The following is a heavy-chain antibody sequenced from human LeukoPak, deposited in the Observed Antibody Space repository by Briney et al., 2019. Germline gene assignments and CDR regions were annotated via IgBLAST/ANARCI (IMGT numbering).Heavy chain of an antibody. CDR2: ISSSSSAT. V-gene: IGHV3-48*03. J-gene: IGHJ3*02. D-gene: IGHD5-12*01. CDR3: ARTTQLVVASIREAFDI. Sequence: GGSLRLPCAASGFTFTSYEMNWVRQAPGKGLEWVSYISSSSSATYYADSVKGRFTISRDNAQSSLYLQMNSLRAEDTAVYYCARTTQLVVASIREAFDIWGQGTMVTVSS. CDR1: GFTFTSYE.